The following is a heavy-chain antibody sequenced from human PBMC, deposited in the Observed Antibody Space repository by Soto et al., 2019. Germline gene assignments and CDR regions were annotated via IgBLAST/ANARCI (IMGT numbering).Heavy chain of an antibody. V-gene: IGHV1-69*13. J-gene: IGHJ6*02. D-gene: IGHD6-13*01. Sequence: ASVKVSCKASGGTFSSYAISWVRQAPGQGLEWMGGIIPIFGTANYAQKFQGRVTITADESTSTAYMELSSLRSEDTAVYYCAGAYSSSWFTTLRNGYYYGMHVWGQGIMVTVSS. CDR2: IIPIFGTA. CDR1: GGTFSSYA. CDR3: AGAYSSSWFTTLRNGYYYGMHV.